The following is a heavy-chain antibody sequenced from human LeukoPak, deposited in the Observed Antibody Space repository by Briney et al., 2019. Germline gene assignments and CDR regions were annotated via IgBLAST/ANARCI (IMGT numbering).Heavy chain of an antibody. CDR2: IYYSGST. Sequence: PSETLSLTCTVSGGSISSGAYSWNWIRQHPGKGLECIGYIYYSGSTYYNPSLNSRVTISVDTSKNQFSLRLGSVTAADTAVYYCARGSPNWGFLDYWGQGAQVTVSS. J-gene: IGHJ4*02. CDR1: GGSISSGAYS. D-gene: IGHD3-16*01. CDR3: ARGSPNWGFLDY. V-gene: IGHV4-31*03.